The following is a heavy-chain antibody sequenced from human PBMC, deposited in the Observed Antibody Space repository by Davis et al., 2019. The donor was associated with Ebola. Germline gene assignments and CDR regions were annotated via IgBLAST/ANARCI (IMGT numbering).Heavy chain of an antibody. J-gene: IGHJ6*04. CDR2: INHSGST. D-gene: IGHD1-26*01. V-gene: IGHV4-34*01. CDR1: GGSFSDYH. Sequence: MPSETLSLTCAFYGGSFSDYHCNWIRQPPGKGLEWIREINHSGSTNYNPSLKSRVTISVDTPNNQFSLKLSSVTAADAAIYYCARRYSGRYSYYYGMDVWGKGTTVTVSS. CDR3: ARRYSGRYSYYYGMDV.